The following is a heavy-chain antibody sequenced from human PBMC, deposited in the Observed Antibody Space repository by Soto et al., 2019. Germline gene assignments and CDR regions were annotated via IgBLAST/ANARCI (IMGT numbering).Heavy chain of an antibody. J-gene: IGHJ6*02. CDR3: AKDKVINYYGMDV. D-gene: IGHD3-10*01. V-gene: IGHV3-30*18. CDR1: GFTFSSYG. CDR2: ISYDGSNK. Sequence: GSLRLSCAASGFTFSSYGMHWVRQAPGKGLEWVAVISYDGSNKYYADSVKGRFTISRGNSKNTLYLQMNSLRAEDTAVYYCAKDKVINYYGMDVWGQGTTVTVSS.